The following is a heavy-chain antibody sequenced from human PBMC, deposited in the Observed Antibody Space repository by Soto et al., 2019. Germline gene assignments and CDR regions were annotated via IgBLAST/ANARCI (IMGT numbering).Heavy chain of an antibody. CDR3: AKDVGAVAGTSPIDY. CDR2: ISWNSGSI. CDR1: GFTFDDYA. Sequence: EVQLVESGGGLVQPGRSLRLSCAASGFTFDDYAMHWVRQAPGKGLEWVSGISWNSGSIGYADSVKGRFTISRDNAKNSLYLQMNSLRAEDTALYYCAKDVGAVAGTSPIDYWGQGTLVTVSS. J-gene: IGHJ4*02. D-gene: IGHD6-19*01. V-gene: IGHV3-9*01.